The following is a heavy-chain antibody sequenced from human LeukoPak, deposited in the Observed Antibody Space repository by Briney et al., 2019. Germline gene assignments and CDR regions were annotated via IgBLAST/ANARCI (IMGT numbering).Heavy chain of an antibody. CDR1: LWIFINYP. Sequence: SVKVSCKSCLWIFINYPISELRQAPGQGLEWMGRIIPIFGTANYAQKFQGRVTINADKSASTTYMEQSRVRCCVSAVYYCARDGDNLNTLYYFDYWGQGTLVTVSS. V-gene: IGHV1-69*06. CDR3: ARDGDNLNTLYYFDY. CDR2: IIPIFGTA. J-gene: IGHJ4*02. D-gene: IGHD1-20*01.